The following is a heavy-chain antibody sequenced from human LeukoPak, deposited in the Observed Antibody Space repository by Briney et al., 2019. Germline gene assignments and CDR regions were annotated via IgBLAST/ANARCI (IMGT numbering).Heavy chain of an antibody. J-gene: IGHJ6*03. CDR2: ISSGSTI. D-gene: IGHD2-8*01. CDR1: GFTFSDYY. V-gene: IGHV3-11*04. Sequence: PGGSLRLSCAASGFTFSDYYMSWIRQAPGKGLEWVSYISSGSTIYYADSVKGRFTISRDNAKNSLYLQMNSLRAEDTAVYYCARDMLYGDFPYYYYYMDVWGKGTTVTVSS. CDR3: ARDMLYGDFPYYYYYMDV.